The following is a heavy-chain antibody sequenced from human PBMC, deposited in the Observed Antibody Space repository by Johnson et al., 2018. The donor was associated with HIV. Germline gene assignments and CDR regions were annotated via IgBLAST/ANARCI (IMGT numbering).Heavy chain of an antibody. CDR1: GFTFSNYA. V-gene: IGHV3-30*14. J-gene: IGHJ3*02. D-gene: IGHD3-10*02. CDR3: AKHRYVPI. CDR2: ISYDGSNK. Sequence: VQLVESGGGLVKPGRSLRLSCAASGFTFSNYAMHWVRQAPGKGLEWVAVISYDGSNKYYADSVKGRFTISRDNSKNTLYRQMTSLRAEDTAVYYCAKHRYVPIGGQGTMVTGSS.